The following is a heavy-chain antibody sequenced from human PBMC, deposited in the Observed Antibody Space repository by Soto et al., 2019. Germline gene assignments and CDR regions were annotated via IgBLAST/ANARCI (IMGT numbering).Heavy chain of an antibody. V-gene: IGHV3-30*03. CDR3: ARDLRVTIFGVAIHYYYYGMHV. CDR1: GFTLSSYE. Sequence: GGSLRLSCAASGFTLSSYEMHGVRQAPGKGLEWVAVISNDGSSQYYADSVKGRFTISRDNSKNTLYLQMNSLSTEDTAVYFCARDLRVTIFGVAIHYYYYGMHVWGQGTTVTVAS. CDR2: ISNDGSSQ. D-gene: IGHD3-3*01. J-gene: IGHJ6*02.